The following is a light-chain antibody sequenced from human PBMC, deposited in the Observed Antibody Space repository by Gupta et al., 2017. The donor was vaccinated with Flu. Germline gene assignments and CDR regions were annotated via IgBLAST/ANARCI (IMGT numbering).Light chain of an antibody. J-gene: IGKJ1*01. V-gene: IGKV3-11*01. CDR3: QQRSNWPLWT. CDR2: DAS. Sequence: EIVLTQSPATLSLSPGERATLSCRASQSVSSYLAWYQQKPGQAPRLLIYDASNRDTGIPARFRGRGSGTDFTLTISSREPEDFAVYYCQQRSNWPLWTFGQGTKVEIK. CDR1: QSVSSY.